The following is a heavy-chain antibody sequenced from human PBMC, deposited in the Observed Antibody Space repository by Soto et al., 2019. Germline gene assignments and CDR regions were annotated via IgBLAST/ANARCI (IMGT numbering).Heavy chain of an antibody. CDR2: ISGSGGST. CDR1: GFTFSSYA. J-gene: IGHJ4*02. V-gene: IGHV3-23*01. Sequence: PGGSLRLSCAASGFTFSSYAMSWVRQAPGKGLEWVSAISGSGGSTYYADSVKGRFTISRDNSKNTLYLQMNSLRAEDTAVYYCAKVPFGGVIVTLYYFDYWGQGTLVTVSS. D-gene: IGHD3-16*02. CDR3: AKVPFGGVIVTLYYFDY.